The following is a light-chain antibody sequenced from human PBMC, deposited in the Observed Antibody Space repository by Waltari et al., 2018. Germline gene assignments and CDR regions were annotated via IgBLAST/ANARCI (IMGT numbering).Light chain of an antibody. CDR2: KAS. CDR3: QQYNSYSA. CDR1: QIITSW. J-gene: IGKJ3*01. Sequence: DIQMTQSPSTLSASVGDRVTITCRASQIITSWLAWYQQKPGKAPKLLIYKASTLQSGVPSRFSGSGSGTEFTLTIDSLQPDDFATYYCQQYNSYSAFGPGTKVDIK. V-gene: IGKV1-5*03.